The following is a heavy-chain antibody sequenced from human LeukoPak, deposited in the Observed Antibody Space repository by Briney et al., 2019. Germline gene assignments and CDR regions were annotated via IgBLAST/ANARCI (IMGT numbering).Heavy chain of an antibody. J-gene: IGHJ4*02. Sequence: GGSLRLSCAASGFTLSNYGMHWVRQAPGKGLEGVANLNQGGCEKYYVDSVKGRLTISRDHAKKSLYLQVNSPRAEDTAVYYCASFIPDIIVVSPAPERRVYWGQGALVTVSS. CDR2: LNQGGCEK. CDR1: GFTLSNYG. CDR3: ASFIPDIIVVSPAPERRVY. V-gene: IGHV3-7*02. D-gene: IGHD2-21*01.